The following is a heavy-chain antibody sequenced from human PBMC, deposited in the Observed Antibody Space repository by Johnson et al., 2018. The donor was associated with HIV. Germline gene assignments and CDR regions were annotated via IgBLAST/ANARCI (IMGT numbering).Heavy chain of an antibody. Sequence: VQLVESGGVVVQPGGSLRLSCAASGFTFDDYAMHWVRQAPGQGLEWVSLISWDGCSPYYADSVKGRFTISRDNSKNSLYLQMNSLRAEDTALYYCAKAFWSGYYPHAFDIWGQGTMVTVSS. CDR2: ISWDGCSP. J-gene: IGHJ3*02. D-gene: IGHD3-3*01. CDR3: AKAFWSGYYPHAFDI. CDR1: GFTFDDYA. V-gene: IGHV3-43D*03.